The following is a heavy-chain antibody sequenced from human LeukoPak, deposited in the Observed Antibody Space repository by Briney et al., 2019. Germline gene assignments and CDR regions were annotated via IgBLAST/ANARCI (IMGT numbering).Heavy chain of an antibody. CDR2: IIPILGIA. J-gene: IGHJ4*02. D-gene: IGHD2-21*02. V-gene: IGHV1-69*04. CDR3: ARGIEGYCGGDCYSRPNDY. Sequence: SVKVSCKASGGTFISYAISWVRQAPGQGLEWMGRIIPILGIANYAQKFQGRVTITADKSTSTAYMELSSLRSEDTAVYYCARGIEGYCGGDCYSRPNDYWGQGTLVTVSS. CDR1: GGTFISYA.